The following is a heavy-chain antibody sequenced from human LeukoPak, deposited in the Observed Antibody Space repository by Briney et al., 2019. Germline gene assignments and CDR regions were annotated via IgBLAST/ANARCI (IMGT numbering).Heavy chain of an antibody. Sequence: GGSLRLSCAASGFSFSVYSMNWVRQAPGKGLEWLSYISGDSNTIYYADSVKGRFTVSRDNAKNSLYLQLNSLRAEDTAVYYCARDRHSSVDYWGQGTLVTVSS. D-gene: IGHD3-22*01. V-gene: IGHV3-48*01. CDR1: GFSFSVYS. CDR3: ARDRHSSVDY. J-gene: IGHJ4*02. CDR2: ISGDSNTI.